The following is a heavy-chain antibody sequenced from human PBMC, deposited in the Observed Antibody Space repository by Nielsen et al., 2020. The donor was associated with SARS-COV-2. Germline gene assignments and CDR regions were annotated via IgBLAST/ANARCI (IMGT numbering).Heavy chain of an antibody. J-gene: IGHJ4*02. CDR3: AGEPLSSSWVY. CDR2: IKQDGSEK. CDR1: GFTFSSYW. D-gene: IGHD6-13*01. V-gene: IGHV3-7*03. Sequence: GGSLRLSCAASGFTFSSYWMSWVRQAPGKGLEWVANIKQDGSEKYYVDSVKGRFTISRDNAKNSLYLQMNSLRAEDTAVYYCAGEPLSSSWVYWGQGTLVTVSS.